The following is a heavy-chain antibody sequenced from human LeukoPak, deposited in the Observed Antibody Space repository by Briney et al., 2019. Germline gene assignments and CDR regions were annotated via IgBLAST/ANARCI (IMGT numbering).Heavy chain of an antibody. V-gene: IGHV4-59*01. D-gene: IGHD1-20*01. J-gene: IGHJ5*02. CDR1: GGSISSYY. Sequence: PSETLSLTCTVSGGSISSYYWSWIRQPPGKGLEWIGYIYYSGSTNYNPSLKSRVTISVDTSKNQFSLKLSSVTAADTAVYYCARDAITGAADNDWFDPWGQGTLVTVSS. CDR2: IYYSGST. CDR3: ARDAITGAADNDWFDP.